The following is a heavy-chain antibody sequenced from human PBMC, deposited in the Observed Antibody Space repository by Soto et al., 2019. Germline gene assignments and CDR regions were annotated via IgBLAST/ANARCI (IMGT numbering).Heavy chain of an antibody. D-gene: IGHD3-3*01. CDR3: AKDRQGPDYDFWTLDY. Sequence: SGGSLRLSCASSGFTFSSYGIHWVRQAPGKGLEWVAVISYDGSNKYYADSVKGRFTISRDNSKNTLYLQMNSLRAEDTAVYYCAKDRQGPDYDFWTLDYFGQGP. J-gene: IGHJ4*02. CDR1: GFTFSSYG. V-gene: IGHV3-30*18. CDR2: ISYDGSNK.